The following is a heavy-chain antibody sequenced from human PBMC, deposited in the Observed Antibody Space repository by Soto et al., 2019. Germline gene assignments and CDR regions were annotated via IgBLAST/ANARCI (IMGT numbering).Heavy chain of an antibody. D-gene: IGHD3-16*01. J-gene: IGHJ3*01. CDR1: GVSIDSGYW. V-gene: IGHV4-4*02. Sequence: PSETLSLTCGVSGVSIDSGYWWGWVRQPPGKDLEWLGDMSHGGSTNYNPSLKSRVTILLDKSKNQFSLSLSFMTAADTATYYCARGDYYESNGPFSDAFDVWGQGTMVTVSS. CDR3: ARGDYYESNGPFSDAFDV. CDR2: MSHGGST.